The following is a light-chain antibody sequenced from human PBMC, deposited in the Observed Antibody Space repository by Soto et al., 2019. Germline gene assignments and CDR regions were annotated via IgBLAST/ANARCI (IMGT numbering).Light chain of an antibody. CDR3: QQYGNLWT. CDR1: QSINNY. Sequence: DIQLTQSPSTLSTSVGDRVTISCRASQSINNYLAWYQQKPGKAPKLLIYKASTLESGVPSTFSGSGSGTEFSLTISSVQPDDFATYYCQQYGNLWTFGQGTKVEIK. V-gene: IGKV1-5*03. CDR2: KAS. J-gene: IGKJ1*01.